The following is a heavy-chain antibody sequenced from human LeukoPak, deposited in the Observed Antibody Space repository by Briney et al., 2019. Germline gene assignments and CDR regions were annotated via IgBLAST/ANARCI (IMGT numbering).Heavy chain of an antibody. CDR1: GGSVSSGSYY. Sequence: RPSETLSLTCTVSGGSVSSGSYYWSWIRQPPGKGLEWIGYIYYSGSTNYNPSLKSRVTISVDTSKNQFSLKLSSVTAADTAVYYCARYRPPLGRYYDSSGGNAFDIWGQGTMVTVSS. J-gene: IGHJ3*02. CDR2: IYYSGST. D-gene: IGHD3-22*01. V-gene: IGHV4-61*01. CDR3: ARYRPPLGRYYDSSGGNAFDI.